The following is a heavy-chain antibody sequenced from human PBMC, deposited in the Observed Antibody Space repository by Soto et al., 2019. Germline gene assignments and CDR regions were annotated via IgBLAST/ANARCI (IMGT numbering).Heavy chain of an antibody. V-gene: IGHV1-69*02. J-gene: IGHJ6*03. CDR3: ARGGPYYHFWSGPRLYYPYTDV. Sequence: SVKVACKAAGWSLSSDTSSWVRQAPGQGLEWMGRIIPIHGIANYAQKFQGRVTITTDKSTRTAYMELRSLRSDDTAVYYCARGGPYYHFWSGPRLYYPYTDVWRNGTTVTVSS. CDR2: IIPIHGIA. D-gene: IGHD3-3*01. CDR1: GWSLSSDT.